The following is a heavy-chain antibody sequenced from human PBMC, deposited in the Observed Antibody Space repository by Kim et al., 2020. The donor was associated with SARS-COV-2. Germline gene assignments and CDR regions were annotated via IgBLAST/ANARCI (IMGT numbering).Heavy chain of an antibody. CDR1: GGSISSYY. V-gene: IGHV4-4*07. D-gene: IGHD3-10*01. Sequence: SETLSLTCTVSGGSISSYYWSWIRQPAGKGLEWIGRIYTSGSTNYNPSLKSRVTRSVDTSKNQFSLKLSSVTAADTAVDYCARDAPAFHYYGSGSPYGMDVWGQGTTVTVSS. CDR3: ARDAPAFHYYGSGSPYGMDV. J-gene: IGHJ6*02. CDR2: IYTSGST.